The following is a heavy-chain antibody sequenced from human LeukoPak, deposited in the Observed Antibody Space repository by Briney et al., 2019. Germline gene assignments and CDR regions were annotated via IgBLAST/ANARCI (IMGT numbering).Heavy chain of an antibody. Sequence: SETLSLTCTVSGGSISSYYWGWIRQPPGKGLECIGYIYSSGSSNYNPSLKSRVTISVDTSKNQFSLKLSSVTAADTAVYYCARVKYRGYDSLGQDAFDIWGQGTMVTVSS. V-gene: IGHV4-59*01. CDR1: GGSISSYY. D-gene: IGHD5-12*01. CDR2: IYSSGSS. CDR3: ARVKYRGYDSLGQDAFDI. J-gene: IGHJ3*02.